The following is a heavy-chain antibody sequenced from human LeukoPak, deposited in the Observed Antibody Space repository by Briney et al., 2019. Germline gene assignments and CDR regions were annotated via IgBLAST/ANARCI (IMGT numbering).Heavy chain of an antibody. V-gene: IGHV4-39*02. CDR1: GGSISSSTYC. J-gene: IGHJ4*02. D-gene: IGHD6-13*01. Sequence: SETLSLTCTVSGGSISSSTYCWGWIRQSPGKGLEWIGNIYHSGTTYYNPSLQSRVTILLDTSKNHFSLRLNSVTAADTAVYYCAREIGAAGVWGQGTLVTVSS. CDR2: IYHSGTT. CDR3: AREIGAAGV.